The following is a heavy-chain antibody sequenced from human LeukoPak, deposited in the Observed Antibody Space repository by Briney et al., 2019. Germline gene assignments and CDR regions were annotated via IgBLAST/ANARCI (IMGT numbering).Heavy chain of an antibody. Sequence: SETLPLTCTVPGGSISSSRSYWGWIRQPPGKGLEWIGSIYKSGSTYYNPSLKSRATISVDTSKNQCSLKLSSVTAADTAVYYCASLVGSDWNYWDYWGQGTLVTVSS. J-gene: IGHJ4*02. CDR2: IYKSGST. V-gene: IGHV4-39*01. CDR3: ASLVGSDWNYWDY. D-gene: IGHD1-7*01. CDR1: GGSISSSRSY.